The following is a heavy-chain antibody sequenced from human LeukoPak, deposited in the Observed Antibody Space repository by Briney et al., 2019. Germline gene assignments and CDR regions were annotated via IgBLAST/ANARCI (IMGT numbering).Heavy chain of an antibody. CDR1: GGSISNYY. CDR3: ARDIEYSSSSLAFDI. D-gene: IGHD6-6*01. V-gene: IGHV4-59*06. Sequence: PSETLSLTCTVSGGSISNYYWTWIRQHPGKGLEWIGYIYYSGSTYYNPSLKSRVTISVDTSKNQFSLKLSSVTAADTAVYYCARDIEYSSSSLAFDIWGQGTMVTVSS. J-gene: IGHJ3*02. CDR2: IYYSGST.